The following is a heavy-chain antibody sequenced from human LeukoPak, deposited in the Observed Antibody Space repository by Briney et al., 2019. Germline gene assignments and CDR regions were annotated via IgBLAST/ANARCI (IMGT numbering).Heavy chain of an antibody. Sequence: ASVKVSCKASGGTFSSYAISWVRQAPGQGLEWMGGIIPIFGTANHAQKFQGRVTITADESTSTAYMELSSLRSEDTAVYYCARDLGYCTGGVCYLRLKGYYMDVWGKGTTVTVSS. V-gene: IGHV1-69*13. D-gene: IGHD2-8*02. CDR1: GGTFSSYA. CDR2: IIPIFGTA. J-gene: IGHJ6*03. CDR3: ARDLGYCTGGVCYLRLKGYYMDV.